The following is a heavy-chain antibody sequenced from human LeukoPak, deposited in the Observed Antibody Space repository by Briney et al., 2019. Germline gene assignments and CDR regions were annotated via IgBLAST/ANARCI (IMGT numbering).Heavy chain of an antibody. CDR3: GKTTVGYSSGQKPAWPVDY. CDR1: GFTFSAYW. D-gene: IGHD5-18*01. CDR2: ISPDGSHT. J-gene: IGHJ4*02. Sequence: PGGSLRLSCAASGFTFSAYWMHWVRRAPGKGPVWVSRISPDGSHTYYADSVKGRFTVSRDNAKNTLYLQINSLRAEDTAVYYCGKTTVGYSSGQKPAWPVDYWGQGTLVTVSS. V-gene: IGHV3-74*01.